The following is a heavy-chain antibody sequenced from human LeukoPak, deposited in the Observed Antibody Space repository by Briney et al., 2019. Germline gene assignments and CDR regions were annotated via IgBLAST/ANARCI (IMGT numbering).Heavy chain of an antibody. J-gene: IGHJ4*02. CDR2: IIPIFGTA. CDR3: ARLETEGGYFDY. Sequence: ASVKVSCKASGGTFSSYAINWVRQAPGQGLEWMGGIIPIFGTANYAQKFQSRVTITADESTSTAYMELNSLRSEDTAVYYCARLETEGGYFDYWGQGTLVTVSS. V-gene: IGHV1-69*13. CDR1: GGTFSSYA. D-gene: IGHD1-14*01.